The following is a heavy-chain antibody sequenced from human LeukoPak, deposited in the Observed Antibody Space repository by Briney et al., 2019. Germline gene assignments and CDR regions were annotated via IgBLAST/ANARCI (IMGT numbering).Heavy chain of an antibody. CDR1: GFTFSSYW. D-gene: IGHD3-22*01. Sequence: GGSLRLSCAASGFTFSSYWMNWARQAPGKGLEWVASINHNGNVNYYADSVKGRFTISRDKAKNSLYLQMNSLRAEDTAVYYCARRYHYYDSSGRFDYWGQGTLVTVSS. CDR2: INHNGNVN. CDR3: ARRYHYYDSSGRFDY. J-gene: IGHJ4*02. V-gene: IGHV3-7*01.